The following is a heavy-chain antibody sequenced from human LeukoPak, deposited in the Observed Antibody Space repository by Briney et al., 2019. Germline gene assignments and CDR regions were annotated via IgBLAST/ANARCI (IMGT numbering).Heavy chain of an antibody. J-gene: IGHJ4*02. V-gene: IGHV4-34*01. CDR3: ARGGLRLFDY. D-gene: IGHD5-12*01. CDR2: INHSGST. Sequence: SETLSLTCAVYGGSFSGYYWSWIRQPPGKGLEWIGEINHSGSTNYNPSLKSRVTISVDTSKNQFSLKLSSATAADTAVYYCARGGLRLFDYWGQGTLVTVSS. CDR1: GGSFSGYY.